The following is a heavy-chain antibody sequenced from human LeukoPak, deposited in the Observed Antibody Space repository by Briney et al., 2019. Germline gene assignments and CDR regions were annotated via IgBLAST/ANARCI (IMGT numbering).Heavy chain of an antibody. CDR1: GFTFSSYW. CDR3: ARGGELLRPADY. CDR2: MNQDGSVK. J-gene: IGHJ4*02. D-gene: IGHD1-26*01. Sequence: PGGSLRLSCAASGFTFSSYWMSWVRQAPGKGLEWVANMNQDGSVKYYVDSVKGRFTISRDNAKNSLYLQMNNLRAEDTAVYYRARGGELLRPADYWGQGALVTVSS. V-gene: IGHV3-7*01.